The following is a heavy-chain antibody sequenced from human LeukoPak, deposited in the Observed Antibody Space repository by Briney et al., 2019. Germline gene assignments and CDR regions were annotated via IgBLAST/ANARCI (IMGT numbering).Heavy chain of an antibody. Sequence: SETLSLTCIVSDYSIRTGYYWSWIRQPPGKGLEWIGEINHSGSANYNPSLKSRVTISVDTSKNQFSLKLSSVTAADTAVYYCARGYSSGWYGWGQGTLVTVSS. CDR3: ARGYSSGWYG. CDR2: INHSGSA. D-gene: IGHD6-19*01. V-gene: IGHV4-34*01. CDR1: DYSIRTGYY. J-gene: IGHJ4*02.